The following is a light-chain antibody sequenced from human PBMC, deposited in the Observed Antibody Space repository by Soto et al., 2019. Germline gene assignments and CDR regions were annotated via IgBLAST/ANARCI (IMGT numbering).Light chain of an antibody. CDR3: QQAYSFPIT. CDR1: QGISNC. J-gene: IGKJ5*01. V-gene: IGKV1-12*01. CDR2: AAS. Sequence: DIQMTQSPSSVSASIGDRVTVTCRASQGISNCLAWYQQKPGKAPKFLISAASSLQSGVPSRFSGSGSGTDFTLTISSLQPEDFATYFCQQAYSFPITFGQGTRLEIK.